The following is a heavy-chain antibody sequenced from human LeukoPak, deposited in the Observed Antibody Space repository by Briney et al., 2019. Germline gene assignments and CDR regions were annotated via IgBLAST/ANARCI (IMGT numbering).Heavy chain of an antibody. CDR2: IRYDGRNK. CDR3: AKGGSNNWSFDN. CDR1: GLTFSNYG. J-gene: IGHJ4*02. V-gene: IGHV3-30*02. Sequence: PGGSLRLSCAAAGLTFSNYGMHWVRQAPGKGLKGVAYIRYDGRNKYSADSVKGRFTIYRDNSKSTLYLQMNSLRPEDTAVYYCAKGGSNNWSFDNWGQGTLVTVSS. D-gene: IGHD1-1*01.